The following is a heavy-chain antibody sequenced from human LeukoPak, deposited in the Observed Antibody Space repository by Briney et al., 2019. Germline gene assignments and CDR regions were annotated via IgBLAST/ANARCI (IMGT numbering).Heavy chain of an antibody. J-gene: IGHJ4*02. CDR1: GYIFTSYY. CDR3: ARGPITDIVVMYYFDY. D-gene: IGHD5-12*01. CDR2: INPSGGST. Sequence: ASVKVSCKASGYIFTSYYMHWVRQAPGQGLEWMGIINPSGGSTSYAQKFQGRVTMTRDTSTSTVYMELSSLRSEDTAVYYCARGPITDIVVMYYFDYWGQGTLVTVSS. V-gene: IGHV1-46*01.